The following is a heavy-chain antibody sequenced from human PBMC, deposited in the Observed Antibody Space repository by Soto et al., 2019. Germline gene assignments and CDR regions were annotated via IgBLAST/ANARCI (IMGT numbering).Heavy chain of an antibody. D-gene: IGHD3-3*01. J-gene: IGHJ6*02. Sequence: SETLSLTCTFSGGSIISYHWSWIRQSPGKGLEWIGYTSNSAPTIYNPSLKSRVTISADTPKNQFSLRLSSVTAADTAVYYCARGYYDFWSGYHYYYYGMDVWGQGTTVTVSS. CDR2: TSNSAPT. V-gene: IGHV4-59*08. CDR3: ARGYYDFWSGYHYYYYGMDV. CDR1: GGSIISYH.